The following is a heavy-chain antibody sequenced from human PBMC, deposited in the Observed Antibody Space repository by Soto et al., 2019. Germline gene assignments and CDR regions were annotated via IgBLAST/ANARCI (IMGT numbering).Heavy chain of an antibody. CDR2: INPSDGST. CDR1: VYIFTTYY. J-gene: IGHJ5*02. D-gene: IGHD3-3*01. Sequence: XSGKVSCKASVYIFTTYYVHWVRQAPGQGLEWMGMINPSDGSTFYVEKFQDRVTMTRDTSTRTVYMGLSGLRSEDTAVYYCARVGGDVWSYPWLDTCGEGTLVTVSS. V-gene: IGHV1-46*01. CDR3: ARVGGDVWSYPWLDT.